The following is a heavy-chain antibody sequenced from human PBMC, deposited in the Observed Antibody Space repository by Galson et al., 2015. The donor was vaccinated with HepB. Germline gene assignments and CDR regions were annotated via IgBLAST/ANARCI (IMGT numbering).Heavy chain of an antibody. V-gene: IGHV3-66*01. J-gene: IGHJ3*02. Sequence: LRLSCAASGFTVSSNYMSWVRQAPGKGLEWVSVIYSGGSTYYADSVKGRFTISRDNSKNTLYLQMNSLRAEDTAVYYCARTGVVVIADDAFDIWGQGTMVTVSS. CDR3: ARTGVVVIADDAFDI. CDR2: IYSGGST. CDR1: GFTVSSNY. D-gene: IGHD2-21*01.